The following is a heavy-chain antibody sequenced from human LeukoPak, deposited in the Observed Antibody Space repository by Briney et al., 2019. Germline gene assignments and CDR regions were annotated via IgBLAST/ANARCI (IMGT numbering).Heavy chain of an antibody. D-gene: IGHD2-2*01. V-gene: IGHV5-51*01. CDR1: GYSFTSYW. CDR2: IYPGDSDT. CDR3: ARLKGYCSSTSCYPYYYGMDV. J-gene: IGHJ6*02. Sequence: GESLKISCKGSGYSFTSYWIGWVRQMPGQGLEWMGIIYPGDSDTRYSPSFQGQVTISADKSISTAYLQWSSLKASDTAMYYCARLKGYCSSTSCYPYYYGMDVWGQGTTVTVSS.